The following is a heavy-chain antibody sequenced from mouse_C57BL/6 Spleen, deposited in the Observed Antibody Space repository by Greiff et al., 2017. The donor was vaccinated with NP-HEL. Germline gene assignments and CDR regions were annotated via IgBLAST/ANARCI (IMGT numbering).Heavy chain of an antibody. D-gene: IGHD1-1*01. CDR2: IYPGDGDT. CDR1: GYAFSSSW. V-gene: IGHV1-82*01. J-gene: IGHJ4*01. Sequence: VQLQQSGPELVQPGASVKISCKASGYAFSSSWMNWVKQRPGKGLEWIGRIYPGDGDTHYNGKFKGKATLTADKSSSTAYMQLSILTSEDAAVYFCARLITTVVATGDAMDYWGQGTSVTVSS. CDR3: ARLITTVVATGDAMDY.